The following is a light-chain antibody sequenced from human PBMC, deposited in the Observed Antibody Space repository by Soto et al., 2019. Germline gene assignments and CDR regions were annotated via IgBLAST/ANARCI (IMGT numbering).Light chain of an antibody. Sequence: DIQMTQSPSSLSASVGDRVTITCRASQSISSYLNWYQQKPGKAPKLLIYAASSLQSGVPSRFSGSGSGTDFTLTISSLQPEDFATYYCQQSYSTPGTFGQGTKADIK. CDR2: AAS. CDR1: QSISSY. CDR3: QQSYSTPGT. J-gene: IGKJ1*01. V-gene: IGKV1-39*01.